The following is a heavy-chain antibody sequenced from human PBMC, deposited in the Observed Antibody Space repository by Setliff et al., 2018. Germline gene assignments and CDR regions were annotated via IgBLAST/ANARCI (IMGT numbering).Heavy chain of an antibody. CDR3: ARSSVVGGYSTTYYFDYMDV. CDR1: GFTFGSNW. CDR2: TAAAGDT. J-gene: IGHJ6*03. Sequence: PGGSLRLSCAASGFTFGSNWMNWVRQAPGKGLVWVSGTAAAGDTYYADSAKGRFTISRENAKNSFYLQMNSLTAGDTAVYYCARSSVVGGYSTTYYFDYMDVWGKGTTVTVSS. D-gene: IGHD3-3*01. V-gene: IGHV3-13*01.